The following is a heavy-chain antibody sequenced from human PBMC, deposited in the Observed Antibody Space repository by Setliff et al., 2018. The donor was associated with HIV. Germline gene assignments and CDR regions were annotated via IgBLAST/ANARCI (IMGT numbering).Heavy chain of an antibody. CDR1: GFTFSGYE. Sequence: SGGSLRLSCAASGFTFSGYEMDWFRQAPGKGLEWVSYITGSSDTIYYADSAKGRFTISRDNAKNSLYLQMNTLRAEDTAVYYCAREGITGTTLHPYWGQGTLVTVSS. CDR3: AREGITGTTLHPY. J-gene: IGHJ4*02. V-gene: IGHV3-48*03. D-gene: IGHD1-7*01. CDR2: ITGSSDTI.